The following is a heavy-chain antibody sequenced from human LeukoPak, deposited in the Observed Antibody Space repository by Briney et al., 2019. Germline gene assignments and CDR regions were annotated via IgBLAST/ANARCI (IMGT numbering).Heavy chain of an antibody. V-gene: IGHV3-7*03. D-gene: IGHD3-16*01. J-gene: IGHJ6*02. CDR1: KFAFSSYA. CDR2: INHNGNVN. CDR3: ARGGGLDV. Sequence: GGSLRLSCAASKFAFSSYAMSWVRQAPGKGLEWVASINHNGNVNYYVDSVKGRFTISRDNAKNSLYLQMSNLGAEDTAVYFCARGGGLDVWGQGATVTVSS.